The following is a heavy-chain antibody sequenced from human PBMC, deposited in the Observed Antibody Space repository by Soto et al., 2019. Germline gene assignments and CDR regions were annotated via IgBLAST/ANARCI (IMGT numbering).Heavy chain of an antibody. CDR2: IFYSGST. Sequence: QVQLQESGPGLVKPSQTLSLTCTVSGGSISSGGYCWSWIRQHPGKGLEWIGYIFYSGSTYYNPSLKSRVTISVDTSKTQFSLKLSSVTAADTAVYFCASPTPMVGGRGAFDIWGQGTMVTVSS. CDR1: GGSISSGGYC. V-gene: IGHV4-31*03. D-gene: IGHD3-10*01. CDR3: ASPTPMVGGRGAFDI. J-gene: IGHJ3*02.